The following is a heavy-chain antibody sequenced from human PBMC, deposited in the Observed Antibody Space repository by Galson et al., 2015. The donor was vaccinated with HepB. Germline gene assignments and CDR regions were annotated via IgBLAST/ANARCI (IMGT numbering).Heavy chain of an antibody. V-gene: IGHV1-18*01. CDR2: ISGYNGNT. J-gene: IGHJ4*02. CDR3: ARDRGMGFFDY. CDR1: DYTFTTYG. Sequence: QSGAEVKKPGPSVKVSCKASDYTFTTYGISWVRQAPGQGLEWMGWISGYNGNTYYAQKFQGRVTMTTDTSTSTAYMELRSLRSDDTAVYYCARDRGMGFFDYWGQGTLVTVSS. D-gene: IGHD3-10*01.